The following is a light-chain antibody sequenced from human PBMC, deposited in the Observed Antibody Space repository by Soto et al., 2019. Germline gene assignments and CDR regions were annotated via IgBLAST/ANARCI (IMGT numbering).Light chain of an antibody. J-gene: IGKJ2*01. CDR2: GAS. V-gene: IGKV3-20*01. Sequence: EIVLTQSPGTLSLSPGERATLSCRASQSVSSSYFAWYHQKPGQAPRLLIYGASSRATGIPDRFSGSGSGTDFTLTISRLEPEDFAVYYCQQYVSSPYTFGQGTKLEIK. CDR1: QSVSSSY. CDR3: QQYVSSPYT.